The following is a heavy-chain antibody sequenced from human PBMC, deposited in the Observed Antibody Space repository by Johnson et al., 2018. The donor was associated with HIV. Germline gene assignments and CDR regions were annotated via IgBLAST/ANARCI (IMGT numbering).Heavy chain of an antibody. J-gene: IGHJ3*02. Sequence: QVQLVEYGGGVVQPGRSLRLSCAASGFTFRSYAMHWVRQAPGKGLEWVAVISYDGSKKYYADTVKGRFTISRDNSKNTLYLQMNSLRAEDTAVYYCAKVGPAWELLGAFDIWGQGTMVTVSS. V-gene: IGHV3-30*04. CDR2: ISYDGSKK. CDR1: GFTFRSYA. D-gene: IGHD1-26*01. CDR3: AKVGPAWELLGAFDI.